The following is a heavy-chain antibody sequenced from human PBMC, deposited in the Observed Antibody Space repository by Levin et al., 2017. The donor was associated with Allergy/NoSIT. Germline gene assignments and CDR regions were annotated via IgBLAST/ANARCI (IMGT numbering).Heavy chain of an antibody. J-gene: IGHJ3*02. V-gene: IGHV4-30-2*01. CDR1: GGSITSGVYS. CDR3: ARRNSVYGDAFDI. Sequence: SETLSLTCAVSGGSITSGVYSWSWIRQPPGKGLQWIGNIFHSGSTYYNTSLKSRVTISVDRSKNQVSLKLSSVTAADTAIYYCARRNSVYGDAFDIWGQGTVVTVSS. CDR2: IFHSGST. D-gene: IGHD5/OR15-5a*01.